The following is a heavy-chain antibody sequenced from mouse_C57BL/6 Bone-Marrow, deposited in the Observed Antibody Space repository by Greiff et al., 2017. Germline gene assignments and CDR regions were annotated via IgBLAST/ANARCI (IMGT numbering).Heavy chain of an antibody. CDR1: GFTFSSYA. CDR2: ISDGGSYT. Sequence: EVMLVESGGGLVKPGGSLKLSCAASGFTFSSYAMSWVRQTPEKRLEWVATISDGGSYTYYPDNVKGRFTISRDNAKNNLYLQMSHLQSEDTAMYYCASLYYGYDRYYFDYWGQGTTLTVSS. CDR3: ASLYYGYDRYYFDY. V-gene: IGHV5-4*03. D-gene: IGHD2-2*01. J-gene: IGHJ2*01.